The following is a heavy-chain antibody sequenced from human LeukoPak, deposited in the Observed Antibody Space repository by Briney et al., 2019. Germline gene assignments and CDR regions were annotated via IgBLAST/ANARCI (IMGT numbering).Heavy chain of an antibody. D-gene: IGHD3-9*01. V-gene: IGHV1-18*01. CDR3: AISALRYFDWLPRREFDY. J-gene: IGHJ4*02. CDR1: GYTFTSYG. CDR2: ISAYNGNT. Sequence: GASVKVSCKASGYTFTSYGISWVRQAPGQGLEWMGRISAYNGNTNYAQKLQGRVTMTRNTSISTAYMELSSLRSEDTAVYYCAISALRYFDWLPRREFDYWGQGTLVTVSS.